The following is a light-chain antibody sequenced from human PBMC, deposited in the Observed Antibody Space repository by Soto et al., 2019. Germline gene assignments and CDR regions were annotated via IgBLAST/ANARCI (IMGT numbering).Light chain of an antibody. CDR1: QSVGSY. V-gene: IGKV3-11*01. J-gene: IGKJ5*01. Sequence: VLTVSPATPFSTPGESTTITCRTSQSVGSYLAWYQQKPGQAPRLLIYDASNMATGVPARFTGSGSETDFTLTISSLEPEDFAAYYCQQRKNWQVTFGQGTRLEIK. CDR2: DAS. CDR3: QQRKNWQVT.